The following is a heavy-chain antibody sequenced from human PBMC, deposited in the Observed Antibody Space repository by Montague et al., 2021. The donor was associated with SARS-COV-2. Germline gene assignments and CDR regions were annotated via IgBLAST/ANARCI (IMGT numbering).Heavy chain of an antibody. D-gene: IGHD6-13*01. J-gene: IGHJ5*02. V-gene: IGHV4-59*08. CDR3: ATHRQHHNH. Sequence: SETLSLTRTVSGGSISGYYWTWIRQPPGKGLEWIGYIFYNGDTNYNPSLKSRVSISVDTSKNQFSLKLIAVTAADTAVYFCATHRQHHNHWGQGAMVAVSS. CDR1: GGSISGYY. CDR2: IFYNGDT.